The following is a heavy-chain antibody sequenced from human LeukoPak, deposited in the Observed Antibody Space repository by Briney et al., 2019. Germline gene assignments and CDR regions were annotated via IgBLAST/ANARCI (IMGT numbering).Heavy chain of an antibody. J-gene: IGHJ4*02. V-gene: IGHV1-18*01. D-gene: IGHD3-22*01. CDR3: ARAHGRSGYYLHEYYFDY. CDR1: GYTFTSYG. Sequence: GASVKVSCTASGYTFTSYGISWVRQAPGQGLEWMGWISAYNGNTNYAQKLQGRVTMTTDTSTSTAYMELSSLRSEDTAVYYCARAHGRSGYYLHEYYFDYWGQGTLVTASS. CDR2: ISAYNGNT.